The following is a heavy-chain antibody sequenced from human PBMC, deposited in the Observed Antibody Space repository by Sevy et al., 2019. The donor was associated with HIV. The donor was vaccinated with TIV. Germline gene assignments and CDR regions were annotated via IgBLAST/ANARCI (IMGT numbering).Heavy chain of an antibody. CDR3: TTDREYGDYKGGFDY. V-gene: IGHV3-15*01. Sequence: GGSLRLSCAASGFNLTNAWMGWVRQAPGKGLEWVGRIRSNIDGGTRDDAAPLKGRFTISRDDSKNTIYLQMNILKSADTAVYYCTTDREYGDYKGGFDYWGQGSLVTVSS. D-gene: IGHD4-17*01. CDR1: GFNLTNAW. CDR2: IRSNIDGGTR. J-gene: IGHJ4*02.